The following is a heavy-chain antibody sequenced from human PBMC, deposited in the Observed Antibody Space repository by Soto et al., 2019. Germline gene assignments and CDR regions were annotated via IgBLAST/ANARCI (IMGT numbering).Heavy chain of an antibody. CDR1: GFTFSDYY. CDR2: ISSSGSTI. V-gene: IGHV3-11*01. CDR3: ARAPQWLAGEPDDH. Sequence: PGGSLRLSCVASGFTFSDYYMSWIRQAPGKGLKWVSYISSSGSTIYYADSVKGRFTISRDNAKNSLFLQMNSLRAEDTAVYYCARAPQWLAGEPDDHWGQGTLVTVSS. D-gene: IGHD6-19*01. J-gene: IGHJ4*02.